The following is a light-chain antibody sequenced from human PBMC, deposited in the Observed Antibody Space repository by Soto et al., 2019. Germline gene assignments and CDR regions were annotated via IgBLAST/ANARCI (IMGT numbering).Light chain of an antibody. CDR3: QQYFDVPFT. V-gene: IGKV4-1*01. CDR1: RSVLYKSNNKNH. CDR2: WAS. J-gene: IGKJ4*01. Sequence: DIVMTQSPDSLAVSLGERATMXXXXXRSVLYKSNNKNHLAWYQQKPGQPPQLIIYWASTRESGVPERFSGSGSGTDFTLTISSLEAEDVAFYWCQQYFDVPFTFGGGTKVDIK.